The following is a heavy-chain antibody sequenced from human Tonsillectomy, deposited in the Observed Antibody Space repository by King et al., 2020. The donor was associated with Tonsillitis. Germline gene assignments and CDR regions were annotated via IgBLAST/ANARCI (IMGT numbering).Heavy chain of an antibody. CDR3: ARVVGRLRCHDY. D-gene: IGHD4-17*01. J-gene: IGHJ4*02. V-gene: IGHV3-7*03. CDR2: IKQDGSEK. Sequence: VQLVESGGGLVQPGGSLRLSCAASGFTFSSYWMSWVSQAPGKGLEWVANIKQDGSEKYFVDSVKGRFTISRDNAKNSLYLQMNSLRAEDTAVYYCARVVGRLRCHDYWGQGTLVTVSS. CDR1: GFTFSSYW.